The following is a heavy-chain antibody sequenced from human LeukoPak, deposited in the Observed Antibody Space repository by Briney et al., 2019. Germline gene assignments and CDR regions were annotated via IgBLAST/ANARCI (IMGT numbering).Heavy chain of an antibody. V-gene: IGHV4-4*07. CDR1: GGSISHYY. D-gene: IGHD2-2*01. CDR3: ARAPLYCSSTSCHPAAFDI. CDR2: IYTSGST. Sequence: SETLSLTCTVSGGSISHYYWSWIRQPAGKGLEWIGRIYTSGSTNYNPSLKSRVTMSVDTSKNQFSLKLSSVTAADTAVYYCARAPLYCSSTSCHPAAFDIWGQGTMVTVSS. J-gene: IGHJ3*02.